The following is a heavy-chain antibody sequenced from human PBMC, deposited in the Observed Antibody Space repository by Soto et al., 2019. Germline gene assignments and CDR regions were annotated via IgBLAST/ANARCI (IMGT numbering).Heavy chain of an antibody. Sequence: ASVKVSCKASGYTFTSYAIDWVRQAPGQRLEWMGWISGYNGDTKYAQKFQGRVTMTIDTSTTTTYMELRSLTSDDTAVYYCAKNGQPPYYYYGMDVWGQGTTVTVSS. J-gene: IGHJ6*02. V-gene: IGHV1-18*01. CDR2: ISGYNGDT. CDR1: GYTFTSYA. D-gene: IGHD2-8*01. CDR3: AKNGQPPYYYYGMDV.